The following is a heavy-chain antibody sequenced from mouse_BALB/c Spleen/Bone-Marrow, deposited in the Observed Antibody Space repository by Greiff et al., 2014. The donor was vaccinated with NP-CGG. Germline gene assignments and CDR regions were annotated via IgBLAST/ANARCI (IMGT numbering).Heavy chain of an antibody. CDR1: GFTFTNYF. CDR2: IRNKANGYTT. J-gene: IGHJ2*01. D-gene: IGHD6-1*01. Sequence: EVKLMESGGGLVQPGGSLRLSCTTSGFTFTNYFMTWVRQPPGKALEWLGFIRNKANGYTTEYNPSVKGRFTIARDNSQGIIYLQMNTLRAEDGAIYYCARDYNGYFDFWGQGTTLTVSS. CDR3: ARDYNGYFDF. V-gene: IGHV7-3*02.